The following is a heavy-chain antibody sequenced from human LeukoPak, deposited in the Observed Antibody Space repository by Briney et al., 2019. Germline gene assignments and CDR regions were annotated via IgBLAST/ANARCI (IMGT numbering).Heavy chain of an antibody. Sequence: GGSLRLSCAVSGFTFSGFWMSWSRQAPGKGLEWVASINPDGSEGYYADVVKGRFTISRDNAKNSLYLQINSLRAEDTAVNYCARSSYSSSSSVWGQGTMVTVSS. CDR3: ARSSYSSSSSV. J-gene: IGHJ3*01. CDR1: GFTFSGFW. D-gene: IGHD6-6*01. CDR2: INPDGSEG. V-gene: IGHV3-7*03.